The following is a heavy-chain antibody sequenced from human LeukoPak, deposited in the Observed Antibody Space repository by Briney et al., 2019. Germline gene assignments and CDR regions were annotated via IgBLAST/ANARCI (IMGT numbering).Heavy chain of an antibody. J-gene: IGHJ6*02. D-gene: IGHD6-13*01. CDR3: AKVGWQQQDYGMDV. CDR2: ISGSGGST. V-gene: IGHV3-23*01. CDR1: GFTFSSYA. Sequence: QPGGSLRLSCAASGFTFSSYAMSWVRQAPGKGLEWVSAISGSGGSTYYADSVKGRFTISRDNSKNTLYLQMNSLRAEDTAVYYCAKVGWQQQDYGMDVWGQGTTVTVSS.